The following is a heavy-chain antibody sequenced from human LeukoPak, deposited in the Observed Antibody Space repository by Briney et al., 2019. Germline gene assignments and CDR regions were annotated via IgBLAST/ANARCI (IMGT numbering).Heavy chain of an antibody. CDR1: GFTFNSYS. Sequence: GGSLRLSCAASGFTFNSYSMNWVRQAPGKGLEWVSSIKGRFTISRDNAKNSLYLQMYSLRAEDTAVYYCARASGDIVETATMGSYWGQGTLVTVSS. CDR2: I. V-gene: IGHV3-21*01. D-gene: IGHD5-18*01. CDR3: ARASGDIVETATMGSY. J-gene: IGHJ4*02.